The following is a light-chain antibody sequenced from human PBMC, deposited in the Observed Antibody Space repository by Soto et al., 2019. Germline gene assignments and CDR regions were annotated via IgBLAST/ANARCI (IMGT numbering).Light chain of an antibody. J-gene: IGKJ1*01. CDR2: GPS. V-gene: IGKV3-20*01. CDR3: QQYGSSPT. CDR1: QSVSNF. Sequence: EIVLTQSPATLSLSPGERATLSCRASQSVSNFLAWYQQKPGQAPRLLIYGPSSRATGIPDRFSGSGSGTDFTLTISRLEPEDFAVYYCQQYGSSPTFGQGTKVDIK.